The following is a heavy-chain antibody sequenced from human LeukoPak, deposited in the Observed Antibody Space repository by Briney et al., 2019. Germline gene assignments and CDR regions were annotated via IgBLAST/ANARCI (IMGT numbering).Heavy chain of an antibody. CDR3: ARETWSGKGIDY. V-gene: IGHV3-33*01. Sequence: GGSLRLSCAASGFTFSSYGMHWVRQAPGKGLEWVAVIWYDGSNKYYADSVKGRFTISRDNAKNSLYLQMNSLRAEDTAVYYCARETWSGKGIDYWGQGTLVTVSS. J-gene: IGHJ4*02. D-gene: IGHD3-3*01. CDR1: GFTFSSYG. CDR2: IWYDGSNK.